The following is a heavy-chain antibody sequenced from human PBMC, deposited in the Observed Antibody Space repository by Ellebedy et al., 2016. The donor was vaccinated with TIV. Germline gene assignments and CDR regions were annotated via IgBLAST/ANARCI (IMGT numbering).Heavy chain of an antibody. CDR2: INDVGTT. CDR3: ARCYTGTNWFDP. J-gene: IGHJ5*02. D-gene: IGHD2-2*02. V-gene: IGHV4-34*01. Sequence: MPSETLSLTCAVYGASLSGYQWRWIRLSPEKGLQWIGEINDVGTTNYNPSLKSRVTISVDTSNIQFSLKLSSVTAADTAIYYCARCYTGTNWFDPWGQGTLVTVSS. CDR1: GASLSGYQ.